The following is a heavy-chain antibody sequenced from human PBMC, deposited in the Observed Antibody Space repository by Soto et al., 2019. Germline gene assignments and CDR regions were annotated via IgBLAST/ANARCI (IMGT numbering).Heavy chain of an antibody. Sequence: SETLSLTCAVYGGSFSGYYWSWIRQPPGKGLEWIGEINHSGSTNYNPSLKSRVTISVDASKNQFSLKLSSVTAADTAVYYCARDKITGLFDYWGQGTLVTVSS. CDR1: GGSFSGYY. V-gene: IGHV4-34*01. D-gene: IGHD2-8*02. CDR2: INHSGST. J-gene: IGHJ4*02. CDR3: ARDKITGLFDY.